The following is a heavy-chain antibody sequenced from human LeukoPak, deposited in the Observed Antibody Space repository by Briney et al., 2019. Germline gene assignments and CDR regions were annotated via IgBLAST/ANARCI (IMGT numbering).Heavy chain of an antibody. V-gene: IGHV3-7*01. D-gene: IGHD5-24*01. CDR3: ARYRLVWLPVPDFNY. Sequence: GGSLRLSCAASGFAFSTYGMSWVRQAPGKGLEWVANIKQDGSEKYYVDSVKGRFTISRDNAKKSLYLEMSTLRAEDTAVYYCARYRLVWLPVPDFNYWGQGTLVTVSS. J-gene: IGHJ4*02. CDR2: IKQDGSEK. CDR1: GFAFSTYG.